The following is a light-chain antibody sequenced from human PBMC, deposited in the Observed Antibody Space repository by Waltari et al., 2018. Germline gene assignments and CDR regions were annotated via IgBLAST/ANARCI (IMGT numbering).Light chain of an antibody. CDR3: QHYVSLPVT. Sequence: EIVLTQSPGTLSLSPGERATLSCRASQSLSIYLAWYQQKPGRAPRLLIYHVSSRATGVPYRFSGSGSGTDFSLTISRLEPEDFAVYYCQHYVSLPVTFGQGTKVEIK. CDR1: QSLSIY. V-gene: IGKV3-20*01. CDR2: HVS. J-gene: IGKJ1*01.